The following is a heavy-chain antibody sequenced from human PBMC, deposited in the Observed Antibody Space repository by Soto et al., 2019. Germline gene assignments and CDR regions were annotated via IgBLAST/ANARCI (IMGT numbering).Heavy chain of an antibody. D-gene: IGHD3-16*01. CDR2: ISYDGSNK. Sequence: PGGSLRLSCAASGFTFSSYGMHWVRQAPGKGLEWVAVISYDGSNKYYADSVKGRFTISRDNSKNTLYLQMNSLRAEDTAVYYCAKSDGWAGTYYYGMDVWGQGTTVTVSS. CDR3: AKSDGWAGTYYYGMDV. V-gene: IGHV3-30*18. CDR1: GFTFSSYG. J-gene: IGHJ6*02.